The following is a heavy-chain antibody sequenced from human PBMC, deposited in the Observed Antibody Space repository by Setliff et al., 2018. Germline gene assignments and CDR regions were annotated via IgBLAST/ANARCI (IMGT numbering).Heavy chain of an antibody. J-gene: IGHJ3*02. Sequence: PGGSLRLSCAASGFTVSSNEMSWVRQAPGKGLEWVSSIGGGSTYYADSREGRFIISRDNSRNTLHLQMNSLRAEDTALYYCAKDMRAGTVAFDIWGQGTMVTVSS. D-gene: IGHD2-21*02. CDR1: GFTVSSNE. CDR2: IGGGST. CDR3: AKDMRAGTVAFDI. V-gene: IGHV3-53*05.